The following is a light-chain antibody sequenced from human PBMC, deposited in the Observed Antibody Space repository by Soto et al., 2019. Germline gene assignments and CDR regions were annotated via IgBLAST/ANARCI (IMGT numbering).Light chain of an antibody. V-gene: IGKV1-17*01. CDR1: QDMRND. CDR2: AAS. J-gene: IGKJ1*01. CDR3: QQYNSYSWT. Sequence: DIQLTQSPSSLSASVGDTFAITCRASQDMRNDLGWYQQKPGKAAKRLIYAASSLQSGVPARFSGFGSGAEFTLSISSLRPEDFATYYFQQYNSYSWTFGQGTKVDIK.